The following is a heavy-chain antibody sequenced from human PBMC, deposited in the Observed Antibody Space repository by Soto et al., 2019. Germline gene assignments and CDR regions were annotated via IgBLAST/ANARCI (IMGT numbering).Heavy chain of an antibody. CDR3: AKGSAGYCSGGSCYPFDY. CDR2: GGT. J-gene: IGHJ4*02. Sequence: GGTYYADSVKGRFTISRDNSKNTLYLQMNNLRAEDTAVYYCAKGSAGYCSGGSCYPFDYWGQGTLVTVSS. D-gene: IGHD2-15*01. V-gene: IGHV3-23*01.